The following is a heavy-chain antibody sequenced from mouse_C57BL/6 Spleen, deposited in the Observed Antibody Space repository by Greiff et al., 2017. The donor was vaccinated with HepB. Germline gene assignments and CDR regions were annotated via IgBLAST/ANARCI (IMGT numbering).Heavy chain of an antibody. J-gene: IGHJ4*01. CDR1: GYTFTSYW. CDR3: ARANYYGNPYYAMDY. CDR2: IHPNSGST. D-gene: IGHD2-1*01. V-gene: IGHV1-64*01. Sequence: QVQLQQPGAELVKPGASVKLSCKASGYTFTSYWMHWVKQRPGQGLEWIGMIHPNSGSTNYNEKFKSKATLTVDKSSSTAYMQLSSLTSEDSAVYYCARANYYGNPYYAMDYWGQGTSVTVSS.